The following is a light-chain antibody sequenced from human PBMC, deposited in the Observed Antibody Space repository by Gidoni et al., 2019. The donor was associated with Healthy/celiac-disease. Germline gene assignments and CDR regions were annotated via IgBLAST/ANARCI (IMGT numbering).Light chain of an antibody. CDR3: SSYTSSILYV. CDR1: RSDVGGYNY. V-gene: IGLV2-14*01. Sequence: QSALTQPASVSGSPGQSITISCTGTRSDVGGYNYVSWYQQHPGKAPKLMIYEVSNRPAGVPDRFSGSKSGNTASLTISGLQAEDEADYYCSSYTSSILYVFGTGTKVTVL. J-gene: IGLJ1*01. CDR2: EVS.